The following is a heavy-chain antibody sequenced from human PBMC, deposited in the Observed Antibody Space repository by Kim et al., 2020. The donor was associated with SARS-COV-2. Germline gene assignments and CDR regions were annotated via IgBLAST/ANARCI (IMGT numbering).Heavy chain of an antibody. J-gene: IGHJ4*02. Sequence: GGSLRLSCAASGFTFSSYSMNWVRQAPGKGLEWVSSISSSSSYIYYADSVKGRFTISRDNAKNSLYLQMNSLRAEDTAVYYCARADWSGYATDYWGQGTLVTVSS. V-gene: IGHV3-21*01. CDR2: ISSSSSYI. D-gene: IGHD3-3*01. CDR1: GFTFSSYS. CDR3: ARADWSGYATDY.